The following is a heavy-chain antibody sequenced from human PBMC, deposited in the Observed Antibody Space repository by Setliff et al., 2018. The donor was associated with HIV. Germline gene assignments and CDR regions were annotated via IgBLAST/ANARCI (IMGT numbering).Heavy chain of an antibody. Sequence: SETLSLTCTVSGDSISSYYWSWIRQPPGKELEWIGYIYHSGSTNYNPSLKSRVTISADTSKNQFSLRLNPVTAADTAVYYCARGKGRWLQFKGVFAFDIWGQGTMVTVS. J-gene: IGHJ3*02. CDR2: IYHSGST. CDR3: ARGKGRWLQFKGVFAFDI. V-gene: IGHV4-59*01. CDR1: GDSISSYY. D-gene: IGHD5-12*01.